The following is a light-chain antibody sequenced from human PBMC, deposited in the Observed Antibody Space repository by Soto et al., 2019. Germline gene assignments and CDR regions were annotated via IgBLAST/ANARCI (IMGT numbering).Light chain of an antibody. CDR3: QQYNSYSEWT. J-gene: IGKJ1*01. CDR1: QSISRW. Sequence: DIQLTHASSTLSASVVGVVTIACRASQSISRWLAWYQQKPGKAPKLLIYDASSLESGVPSRFSGSGSGTEFTLTISSLQPDDFATYYCQQYNSYSEWTFGQGTKVDIK. V-gene: IGKV1-5*01. CDR2: DAS.